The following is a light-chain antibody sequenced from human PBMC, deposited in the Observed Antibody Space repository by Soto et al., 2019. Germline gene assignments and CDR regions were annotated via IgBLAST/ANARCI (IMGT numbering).Light chain of an antibody. Sequence: EIVMTQSPATLSLSPGERATLSCRASQSVSSNLAWYHQKPGQAPRLLIYGASTRATGIPARFSGSGSGTEFTLTSSSVQSEDFAVYYCQQYNNWPPLTFGGGTKGEIK. CDR1: QSVSSN. CDR2: GAS. J-gene: IGKJ4*01. V-gene: IGKV3-15*01. CDR3: QQYNNWPPLT.